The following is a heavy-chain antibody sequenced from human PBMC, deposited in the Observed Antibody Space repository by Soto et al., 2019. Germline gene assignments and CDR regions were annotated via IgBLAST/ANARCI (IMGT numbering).Heavy chain of an antibody. Sequence: PSETLSLTCTVSGGSISSYYWSWIRQPPGKGLEWIGYIYYSGSTNYNPSLKSRVTISVDTSKNQFSLKLSSVTAADTAVYYCARGGSLFDSSGYYYGWWAFDIWGQGTMVTVSS. J-gene: IGHJ3*02. V-gene: IGHV4-59*08. D-gene: IGHD3-22*01. CDR3: ARGGSLFDSSGYYYGWWAFDI. CDR2: IYYSGST. CDR1: GGSISSYY.